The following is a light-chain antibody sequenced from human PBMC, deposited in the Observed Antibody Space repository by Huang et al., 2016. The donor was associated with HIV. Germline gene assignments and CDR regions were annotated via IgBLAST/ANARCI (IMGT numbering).Light chain of an antibody. CDR3: MQALQTPFT. V-gene: IGKV2-28*01. Sequence: IVMTQSPLSLPVTPGEPASISCRSSQSLLHNNGYDYLDWYLQKPGQSPQLLIYLGANRASGVPDRCSGSGSGTEFTLRISRVGAEDVGIYYCMQALQTPFTFGGGSKVEIK. J-gene: IGKJ4*01. CDR2: LGA. CDR1: QSLLHNNGYDY.